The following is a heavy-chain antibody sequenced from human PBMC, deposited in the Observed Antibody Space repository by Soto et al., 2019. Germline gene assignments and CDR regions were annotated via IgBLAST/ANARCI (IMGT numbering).Heavy chain of an antibody. Sequence: GGSLRLSCAASGFTFSSYGMHWVRQAPGKGLEWVAVISYDGSNKYYADSVKGRFTISRDNSKNTLYLQMNSLRAEDTAVYYCAKKMDPAINMVRGALGYWGQGTLVTVSS. CDR3: AKKMDPAINMVRGALGY. V-gene: IGHV3-30*18. CDR2: ISYDGSNK. D-gene: IGHD3-10*01. J-gene: IGHJ4*02. CDR1: GFTFSSYG.